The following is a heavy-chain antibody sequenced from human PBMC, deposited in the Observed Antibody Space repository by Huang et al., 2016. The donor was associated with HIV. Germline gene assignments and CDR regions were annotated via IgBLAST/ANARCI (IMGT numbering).Heavy chain of an antibody. V-gene: IGHV1-46*03. Sequence: QVQLVQSGAEVKKPGASVKVSCKASGYTFTNYYMHWVRQAPGQGLEWMGIINPSGGSTTYAQKVQGRVTMTRDTSTRTVYMELSSLRSEDTAVYYCARTFYDILTGYPFYQYYMDVWGKGTTVTVSS. J-gene: IGHJ6*03. CDR2: INPSGGST. CDR1: GYTFTNYY. D-gene: IGHD3-9*01. CDR3: ARTFYDILTGYPFYQYYMDV.